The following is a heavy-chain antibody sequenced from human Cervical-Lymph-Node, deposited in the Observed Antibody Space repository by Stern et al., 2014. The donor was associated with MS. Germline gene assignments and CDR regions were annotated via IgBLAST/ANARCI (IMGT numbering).Heavy chain of an antibody. CDR1: GFSFSSSW. J-gene: IGHJ4*02. CDR2: IKGDGSGE. Sequence: EVPLVESGGGLVQHGGSLRLSCAASGFSFSSSWMSWVRQAPGKGLEWVANIKGDGSGEYCVDSLKGRLSISRDNAENSLYLQIYSLRVDDTAVYYCALGRFVSGWYPDYFDTWGRGTQVTVS. V-gene: IGHV3-7*03. CDR3: ALGRFVSGWYPDYFDT. D-gene: IGHD6-19*01.